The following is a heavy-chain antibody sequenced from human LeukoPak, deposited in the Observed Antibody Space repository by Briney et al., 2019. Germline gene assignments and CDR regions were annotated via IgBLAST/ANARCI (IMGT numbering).Heavy chain of an antibody. CDR2: ISGSGGST. CDR1: GFTFSSYA. D-gene: IGHD4-23*01. CDR3: ARDLRRTVVTPGSFDY. Sequence: GGSLRLSCAASGFTFSSYAMSWVRQAPGKGLEWVSAISGSGGSTYYADSVKGRFTISRDNSKNTLYLQMNSLRAEDTAVYYCARDLRRTVVTPGSFDYWGQGTLVTVSS. J-gene: IGHJ4*02. V-gene: IGHV3-23*01.